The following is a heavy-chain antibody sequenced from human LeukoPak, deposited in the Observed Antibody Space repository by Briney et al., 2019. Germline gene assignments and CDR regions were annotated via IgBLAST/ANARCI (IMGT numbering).Heavy chain of an antibody. CDR1: GYTFSNYC. CDR3: ARDRGDGGYYDSSGYYSTPNFEY. D-gene: IGHD3-22*01. Sequence: GASVKVSCKASGYTFSNYCMHWVRQAPGQGLEWMGGIIPIFGTANYAQKFQGRVTITADKSTSTAYMELRSLRSDDTAVYYCARDRGDGGYYDSSGYYSTPNFEYWGQGTLVTVSS. V-gene: IGHV1-69*06. CDR2: IIPIFGTA. J-gene: IGHJ4*02.